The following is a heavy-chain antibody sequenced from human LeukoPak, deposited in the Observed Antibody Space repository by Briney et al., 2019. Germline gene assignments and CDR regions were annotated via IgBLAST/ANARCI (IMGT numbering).Heavy chain of an antibody. D-gene: IGHD4-17*01. J-gene: IGHJ4*02. CDR1: GGSISSGGYS. V-gene: IGHV4-30-2*01. CDR3: ARETTTGNFDY. Sequence: KPSETLSLTCAVSGGSISSGGYSWSWIRQPPGKGLEWIGYIYHSGSTYYNPSLKSRVTTSVDRSKNQFSLKLSSVTAADTAVYYCARETTTGNFDYWGQGTLVTVSS. CDR2: IYHSGST.